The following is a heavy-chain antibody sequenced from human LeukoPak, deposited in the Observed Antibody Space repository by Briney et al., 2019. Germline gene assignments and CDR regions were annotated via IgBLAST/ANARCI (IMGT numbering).Heavy chain of an antibody. Sequence: ASVKVSCKASGYTFTSYYMHWVRQAPGQGLEWMGMINPSRGSTSYAQKFQGRVTMTRDTSTSTVYMELSSLRSEDTAVYYCARDLPYSSSWYRDHWFDPWGQGTLVTVSS. D-gene: IGHD6-13*01. V-gene: IGHV1-46*01. CDR1: GYTFTSYY. CDR2: INPSRGST. CDR3: ARDLPYSSSWYRDHWFDP. J-gene: IGHJ5*02.